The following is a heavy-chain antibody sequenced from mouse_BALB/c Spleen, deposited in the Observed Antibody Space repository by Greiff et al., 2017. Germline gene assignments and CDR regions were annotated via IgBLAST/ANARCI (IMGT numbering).Heavy chain of an antibody. V-gene: IGHV1-54*01. CDR1: GYAFTNYL. CDR2: INPGSGGT. J-gene: IGHJ2*01. D-gene: IGHD2-1*01. Sequence: QVHVKQSGAELVRPGTSVKVSCKASGYAFTNYLIEWVKQRPGQGLEWIGVINPGSGGTNYNEKFKGKATLTADKSSSTAYMQLSSLTSDDSAVYFCARIYYGNYYFDYWGQGTTLTVSS. CDR3: ARIYYGNYYFDY.